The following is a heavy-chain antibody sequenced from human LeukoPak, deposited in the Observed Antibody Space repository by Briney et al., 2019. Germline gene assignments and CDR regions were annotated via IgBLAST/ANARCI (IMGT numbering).Heavy chain of an antibody. Sequence: ASVTVSCQASGYTFTGYYMHWVRQAPGQGLEWMGWINPNSGGTNYAQKFQGRVTMTGDTSISTAYMELSRLRSDDTAVYYCARGQQLVRFLDYWGQGTLVTVSS. V-gene: IGHV1-2*02. CDR2: INPNSGGT. CDR1: GYTFTGYY. J-gene: IGHJ4*02. D-gene: IGHD6-13*01. CDR3: ARGQQLVRFLDY.